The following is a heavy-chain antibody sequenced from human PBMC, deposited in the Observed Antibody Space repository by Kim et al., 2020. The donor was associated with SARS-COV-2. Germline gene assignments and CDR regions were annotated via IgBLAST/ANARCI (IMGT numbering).Heavy chain of an antibody. CDR2: IIPIFGTA. D-gene: IGHD3-16*02. CDR1: GGTFSSYA. J-gene: IGHJ6*02. Sequence: SVKVSCKASGGTFSSYAISWVRQAPGQGLEWMGGIIPIFGTANYAQKFQGRVTITADESTSTAYMELSSLRSEDTAVYYCARGNEGYVWGSYRFWSRGEYGMDVWGQGTTVTVSS. CDR3: ARGNEGYVWGSYRFWSRGEYGMDV. V-gene: IGHV1-69*13.